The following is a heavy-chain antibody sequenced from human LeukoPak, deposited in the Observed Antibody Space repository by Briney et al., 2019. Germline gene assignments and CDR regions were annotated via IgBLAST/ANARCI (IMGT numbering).Heavy chain of an antibody. Sequence: PSETLSLTCAVYGGSFSGYYWSWIRQPPGTGLEWIGEINHSGSTNYNPSLKSRVTISVDTSKNQFSLKLSSVTAADTAVYYCARGGGYASPIGYWGQGALVTVSS. D-gene: IGHD5-12*01. J-gene: IGHJ4*02. V-gene: IGHV4-34*01. CDR2: INHSGST. CDR3: ARGGGYASPIGY. CDR1: GGSFSGYY.